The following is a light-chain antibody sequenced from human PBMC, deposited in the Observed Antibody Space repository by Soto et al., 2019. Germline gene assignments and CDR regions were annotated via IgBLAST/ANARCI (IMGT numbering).Light chain of an antibody. CDR2: EVS. Sequence: QSALTQPASVSLSPGQSITISCTGTSSDVGGYNYVSWYQQHPGKAPKLMIYEVSNRPSGVSNRFSGSESGNTASLTISGLQAEDEADYYCSSYTSSSTLVFGGGTKVTVL. CDR3: SSYTSSSTLV. V-gene: IGLV2-14*01. J-gene: IGLJ2*01. CDR1: SSDVGGYNY.